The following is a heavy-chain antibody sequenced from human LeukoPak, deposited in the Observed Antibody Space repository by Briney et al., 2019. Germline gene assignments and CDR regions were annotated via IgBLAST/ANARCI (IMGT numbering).Heavy chain of an antibody. V-gene: IGHV3-48*02. D-gene: IGHD4-23*01. Sequence: GGSLRLSCAASEFAFSTYNMNWVRQTPGKGLEWVSYISTGSSTTYYADSVKGRFTISRDNVENSLYLQMNSLRDEDTAVYYCARVAAGYSVNYFDYWGQGTLVTVSS. CDR1: EFAFSTYN. CDR2: ISTGSSTT. J-gene: IGHJ4*02. CDR3: ARVAAGYSVNYFDY.